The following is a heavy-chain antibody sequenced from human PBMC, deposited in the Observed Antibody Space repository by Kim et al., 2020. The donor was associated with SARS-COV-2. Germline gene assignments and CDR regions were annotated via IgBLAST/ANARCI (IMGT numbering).Heavy chain of an antibody. CDR2: YTT. D-gene: IGHD3-10*01. CDR3: TRDRAGAGDY. J-gene: IGHJ4*02. Sequence: YTTEYAATVGGRITISRDDSKNSLYLQMNSRKTAETAVYFCTRDRAGAGDYWGQGTLVTVSS. V-gene: IGHV3-72*01.